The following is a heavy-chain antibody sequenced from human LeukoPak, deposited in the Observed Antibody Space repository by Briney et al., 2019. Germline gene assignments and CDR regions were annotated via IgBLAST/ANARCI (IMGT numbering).Heavy chain of an antibody. CDR3: ASLVGGYYPPVEAFDV. J-gene: IGHJ3*01. CDR1: GFSFRSCW. D-gene: IGHD3-3*01. CDR2: INGDGSTT. V-gene: IGHV3-74*01. Sequence: PGGSLRLSCAASGFSFRSCWMHWVRQAPGKELVWVSRINGDGSTTNYADSVRGRFTISGDNAKNTLYLQMNSLRADDSVVYFCASLVGGYYPPVEAFDVWGQGTMVTVSS.